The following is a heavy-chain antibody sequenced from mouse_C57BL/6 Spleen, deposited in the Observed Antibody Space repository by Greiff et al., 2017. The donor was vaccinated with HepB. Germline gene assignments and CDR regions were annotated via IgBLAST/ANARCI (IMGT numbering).Heavy chain of an antibody. Sequence: VKLQESGPELVKPGASVKISCKASGYTFTDYYINWVKQRPGQGLEWIGWIFPGSGSTYYNEKFKGKATLTVDKSSSTAYMLLSSLTSEDSAVYFCARWPPGSGYVDDYAMDYWGQGTSVTVSS. CDR2: IFPGSGST. J-gene: IGHJ4*01. CDR1: GYTFTDYY. V-gene: IGHV1-75*01. D-gene: IGHD3-2*02. CDR3: ARWPPGSGYVDDYAMDY.